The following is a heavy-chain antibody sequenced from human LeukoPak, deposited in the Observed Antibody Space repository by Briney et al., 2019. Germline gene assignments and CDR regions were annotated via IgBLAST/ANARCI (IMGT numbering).Heavy chain of an antibody. Sequence: SETLSLTCTVSDGSISSSSYYWGWIRQPPGKGLEWIGSIYYSGSTYYNPSLKSRVTISVDTSKNQFSLKLSSVTAADTAVYYCATPEGPYSSGWYYFDYWGQGTLVTVSS. D-gene: IGHD6-19*01. CDR2: IYYSGST. J-gene: IGHJ4*02. V-gene: IGHV4-39*01. CDR3: ATPEGPYSSGWYYFDY. CDR1: DGSISSSSYY.